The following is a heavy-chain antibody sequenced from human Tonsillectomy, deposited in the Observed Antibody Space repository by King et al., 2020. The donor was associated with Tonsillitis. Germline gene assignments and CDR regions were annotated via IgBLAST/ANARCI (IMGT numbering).Heavy chain of an antibody. CDR2: IKSKTDGGTT. V-gene: IGHV3-15*01. CDR1: GFTFSNAW. CDR3: TTESYYDILTGYYTVDY. D-gene: IGHD3-9*01. J-gene: IGHJ4*02. Sequence: DGQLVQSGGGLVKPGGSLRLSCAASGFTFSNAWMSWVRQAPGKGLEWVGRIKSKTDGGTTDYAAPVKGRFTISRDDSKNTLYLQMNSLKTEDTAVYYCTTESYYDILTGYYTVDYWGQGTLVTVSS.